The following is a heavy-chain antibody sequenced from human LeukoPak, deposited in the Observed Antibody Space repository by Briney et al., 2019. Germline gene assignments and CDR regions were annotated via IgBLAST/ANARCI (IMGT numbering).Heavy chain of an antibody. CDR1: GYTFTSYD. D-gene: IGHD6-6*01. CDR3: ARWYTSSNPYYYYYYYMDV. V-gene: IGHV1-8*03. J-gene: IGHJ6*03. Sequence: ASVKVSCKASGYTFTSYDINWVRQATGQGLEWMGWMNPNSGNTGYAQKFQGRVTITRNTSISTAYMELSSLRSEDTAVYYCARWYTSSNPYYYYYYYMDVWGKGTTVTVSS. CDR2: MNPNSGNT.